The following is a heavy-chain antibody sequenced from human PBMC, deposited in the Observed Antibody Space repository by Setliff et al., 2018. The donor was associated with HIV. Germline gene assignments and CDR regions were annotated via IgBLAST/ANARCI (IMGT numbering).Heavy chain of an antibody. CDR2: VSSTNEIT. D-gene: IGHD2-15*01. CDR1: GFTFSSYG. CDR3: ARDKDWAFDI. Sequence: GGSLRLSCAASGFTFSSYGIHWVRQAPGKGLEWISYVSSTNEITYADSVKGRFTISRDNAKKSLYLQMNNLRAEDTALYYCARDKDWAFDIWGQGTMVTVSS. J-gene: IGHJ3*02. V-gene: IGHV3-48*01.